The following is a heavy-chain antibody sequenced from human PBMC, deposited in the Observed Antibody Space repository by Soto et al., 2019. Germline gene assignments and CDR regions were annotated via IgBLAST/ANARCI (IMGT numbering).Heavy chain of an antibody. CDR2: IHPIFCAP. Sequence: QVKLVQSGPEVKKPGSSVKVSCKASGGTFSSFTINWVRQAPGQGLQWMGGIHPIFCAPNYAQNFQGRVTITADKSTTTAYMELSSLRSEDTSVYFCATYNDDAFDIWGHGTMVTVSS. V-gene: IGHV1-69*06. D-gene: IGHD1-20*01. CDR1: GGTFSSFT. CDR3: ATYNDDAFDI. J-gene: IGHJ3*02.